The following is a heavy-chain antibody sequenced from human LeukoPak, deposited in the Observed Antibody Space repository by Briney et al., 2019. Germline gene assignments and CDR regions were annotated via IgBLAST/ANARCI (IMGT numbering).Heavy chain of an antibody. V-gene: IGHV4-59*01. CDR1: GGSISSYY. D-gene: IGHD5-12*01. J-gene: IGHJ4*02. CDR2: IYYSGST. Sequence: SETLSLTCTVSGGSISSYYWSWIRQPPGKGLEWIGYIYYSGSTNYNPSLKSRVTIPVDTSKNQFSLKLSSVTAADTAVYYCARSSEIVATSTFDYWGQGTLVTVSS. CDR3: ARSSEIVATSTFDY.